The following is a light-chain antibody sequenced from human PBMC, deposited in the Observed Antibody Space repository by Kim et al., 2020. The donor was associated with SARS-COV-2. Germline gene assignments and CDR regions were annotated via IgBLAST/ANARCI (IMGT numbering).Light chain of an antibody. J-gene: IGKJ2*01. CDR2: GAS. Sequence: SPGERATRSCRASQSVSSSYLAWYQQKPGQAPRILIYGASSRATGIPDRFSGSGSGTDFTLTISRLEPEDFAVYYCQQYGSSPPHTFGQGTKLEI. V-gene: IGKV3-20*01. CDR1: QSVSSSY. CDR3: QQYGSSPPHT.